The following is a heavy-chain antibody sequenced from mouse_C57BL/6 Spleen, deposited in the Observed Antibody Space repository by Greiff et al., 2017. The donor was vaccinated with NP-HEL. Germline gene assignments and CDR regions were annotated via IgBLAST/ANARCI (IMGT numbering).Heavy chain of an antibody. Sequence: VKLQESGPELVKPGASVKISCKASGYAFSSSWMNWVKQRPGKGLEWIGRIYPGDGDTNYNGKFKGKATLTADKSSSTAYMQLSSLTSEDSAVYFCARGEIYYDLFAYWGQGTLVTVSA. CDR3: ARGEIYYDLFAY. D-gene: IGHD2-4*01. V-gene: IGHV1-82*01. CDR1: GYAFSSSW. J-gene: IGHJ3*01. CDR2: IYPGDGDT.